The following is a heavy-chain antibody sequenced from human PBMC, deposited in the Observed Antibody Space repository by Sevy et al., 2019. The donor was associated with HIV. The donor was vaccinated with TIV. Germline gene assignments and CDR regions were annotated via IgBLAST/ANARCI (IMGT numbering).Heavy chain of an antibody. CDR1: GFTFSNYF. CDR2: ISLSVSTI. Sequence: GGSLRLSCAASGFTFSNYFMSWIRQAPGKGLEWISYISLSVSTIYYADSVKGRFTISRDNAENSLYLQMNSLRAEDTAVYYCARENRHCTNGVCYGYYGMDVWGQGTTVTVSS. J-gene: IGHJ6*02. V-gene: IGHV3-11*01. CDR3: ARENRHCTNGVCYGYYGMDV. D-gene: IGHD2-8*01.